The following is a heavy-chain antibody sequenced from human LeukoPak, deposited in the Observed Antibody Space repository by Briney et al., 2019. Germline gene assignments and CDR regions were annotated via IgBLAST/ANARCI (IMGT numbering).Heavy chain of an antibody. J-gene: IGHJ3*02. CDR2: IRYDGSNK. V-gene: IGHV3-30*02. CDR1: GFTFSSYG. CDR3: ATYSSSAFDI. D-gene: IGHD6-6*01. Sequence: PGVSLRLSCAASGFTFSSYGMHWVRQAPGKGLEWVAFIRYDGSNKYYADSVKGRFTISRDNSKNTLYLQMNSLRAEDTAVYYCATYSSSAFDIWGQGTMVTVSS.